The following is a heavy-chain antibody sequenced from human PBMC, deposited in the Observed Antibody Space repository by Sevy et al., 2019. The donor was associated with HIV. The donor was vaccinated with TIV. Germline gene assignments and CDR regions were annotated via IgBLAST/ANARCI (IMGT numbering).Heavy chain of an antibody. CDR3: VRGYFGSGSYRLLY. CDR1: GYSFTGFY. V-gene: IGHV1-2*02. Sequence: ASVKVSCKASGYSFTGFYIHWMRQAPGQGPEWMGWINPNNGDAKYAQKYQGRVTMTRDTSATTTYMELTSLRSDDTAMYYCVRGYFGSGSYRLLYWGQGAPVTVSS. J-gene: IGHJ4*02. D-gene: IGHD3-10*01. CDR2: INPNNGDA.